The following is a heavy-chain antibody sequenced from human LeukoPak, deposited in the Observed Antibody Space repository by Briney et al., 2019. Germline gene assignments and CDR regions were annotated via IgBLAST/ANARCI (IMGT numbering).Heavy chain of an antibody. CDR1: GGSFSGYY. CDR3: ARHDSSWSLYYYYYMDV. Sequence: SETLSLTCAVYGGSFSGYYWSWIRQPPGKGLEWIGEINHSGSTYYNPSLKSRVTISVDTSKNQFSLKLSSVTAADTAVYYCARHDSSWSLYYYYYMDVWGKGTTVTVSS. D-gene: IGHD6-13*01. J-gene: IGHJ6*03. CDR2: INHSGST. V-gene: IGHV4-34*01.